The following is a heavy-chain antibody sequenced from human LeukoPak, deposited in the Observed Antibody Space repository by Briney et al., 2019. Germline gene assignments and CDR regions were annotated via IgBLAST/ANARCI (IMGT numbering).Heavy chain of an antibody. D-gene: IGHD3-22*01. CDR2: IYYSGST. Sequence: KTSETLSLTCTVSGGSISSYYWSWIRQPPGKGLEWIGYIYYSGSTNYNPSLKSRVTISVDTSKNQFSLKLSSVTAADTAVYYCAKGEDYYDSSGYPDYWGQGTLVTVSS. CDR1: GGSISSYY. J-gene: IGHJ4*02. V-gene: IGHV4-59*12. CDR3: AKGEDYYDSSGYPDY.